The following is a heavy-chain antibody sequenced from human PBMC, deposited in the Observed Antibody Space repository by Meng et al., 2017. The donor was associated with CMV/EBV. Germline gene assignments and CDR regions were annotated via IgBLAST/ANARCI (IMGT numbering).Heavy chain of an antibody. Sequence: GGSLRLSCAASGFTFSSYGMHWVRQAPGKGLVWVSRINSDGSSTSYADSVKGRFTISRDNAKNTLYLQMNSLRAEDTAVYYCARGAEGRLLWFGELLEINDYWGQGTLVTVSS. CDR3: ARGAEGRLLWFGELLEINDY. D-gene: IGHD3-10*01. CDR1: GFTFSSYG. V-gene: IGHV3-74*01. J-gene: IGHJ4*02. CDR2: INSDGSST.